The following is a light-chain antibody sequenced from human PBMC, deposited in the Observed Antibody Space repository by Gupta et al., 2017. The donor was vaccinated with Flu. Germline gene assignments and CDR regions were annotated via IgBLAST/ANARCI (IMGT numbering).Light chain of an antibody. J-gene: IGKJ1*01. Sequence: CTLSASVGDRVTITCRASQIISNWLAWYQQKPGKAPKLLIYKASRLEGGVPSRFSGSGSGTEFTLTISSLQPDDFATYYCQEYNDYYTWTFGQGTTV. CDR2: KAS. CDR3: QEYNDYYTWT. V-gene: IGKV1-5*03. CDR1: QIISNW.